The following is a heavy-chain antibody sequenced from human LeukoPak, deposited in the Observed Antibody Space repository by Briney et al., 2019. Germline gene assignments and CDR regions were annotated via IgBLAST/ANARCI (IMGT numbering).Heavy chain of an antibody. V-gene: IGHV3-23*01. CDR2: IDYTGDTT. D-gene: IGHD6-13*01. J-gene: IGHJ4*02. Sequence: PGGSLRLSCAASGFTFSSSTMTWVRQAPGKGPEWVSSIDYTGDTTYYADSVKGRFTISRDNSDNTLYLQMNSLRVEDTAVYYCAKDLYSGIPSVYWGQGTLVTVSS. CDR1: GFTFSSST. CDR3: AKDLYSGIPSVY.